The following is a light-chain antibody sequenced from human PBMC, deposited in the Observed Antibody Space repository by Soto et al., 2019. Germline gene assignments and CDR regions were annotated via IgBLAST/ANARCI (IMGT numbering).Light chain of an antibody. Sequence: QSAVTQPASVSGSLGQSITISCTGTSSDVGGYNYVSWYQQHPGKAPKLMIYDVSNRPSGVSNRFSGSKSGNTASLAISGLQAEDEADYYCSSYTSSSTLVVFGGGTQLTVL. J-gene: IGLJ2*01. CDR2: DVS. CDR3: SSYTSSSTLVV. V-gene: IGLV2-14*01. CDR1: SSDVGGYNY.